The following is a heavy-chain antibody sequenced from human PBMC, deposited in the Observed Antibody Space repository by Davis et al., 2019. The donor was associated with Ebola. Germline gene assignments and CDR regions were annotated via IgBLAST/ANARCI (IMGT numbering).Heavy chain of an antibody. CDR3: ASPNCSGGSCFLDY. V-gene: IGHV4-34*01. CDR1: WVLQWLL. J-gene: IGHJ4*02. CDR2: INHSGST. Sequence: SEDPVPHLRCLWWVLQWLLLELDPPAPGKGLEWIGEINHSGSTNYNPSFKSRVTISVDTSKNQFSLKLSSVTAADTAVYYCASPNCSGGSCFLDYWGQGTLVTVSS. D-gene: IGHD2-15*01.